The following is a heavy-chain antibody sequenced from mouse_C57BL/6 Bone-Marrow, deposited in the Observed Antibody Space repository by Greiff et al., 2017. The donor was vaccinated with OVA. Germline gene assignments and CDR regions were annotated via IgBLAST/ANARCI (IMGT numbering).Heavy chain of an antibody. CDR2: IYPGSGST. CDR1: GYTFTSFW. Sequence: QVQLQQPGAELVKPGASVKMSCKASGYTFTSFWITWVKQRPGQGLEWIGDIYPGSGSTNYNEKFKSKATLTVDTSSSTAYMQLSSLTSEDSAVYYCARGSSYFAMGYWGQGTSVTVSS. J-gene: IGHJ4*01. CDR3: ARGSSYFAMGY. D-gene: IGHD1-1*01. V-gene: IGHV1-55*01.